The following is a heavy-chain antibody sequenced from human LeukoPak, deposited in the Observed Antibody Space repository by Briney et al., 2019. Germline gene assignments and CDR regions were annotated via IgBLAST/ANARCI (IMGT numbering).Heavy chain of an antibody. D-gene: IGHD2-21*01. CDR3: ARGIWSARTVDYYLDY. CDR2: INAGNSHT. CDR1: GYNFNNYA. J-gene: IGHJ4*02. V-gene: IGHV1-3*01. Sequence: ATVKVCCKASGYNFNNYAIHWVRQAPGQRFEWMGWINAGNSHTKYSQNFQGRITITRDSSASTVYMELSSLTSEDTAVYYCARGIWSARTVDYYLDYWGQGTLVTVSS.